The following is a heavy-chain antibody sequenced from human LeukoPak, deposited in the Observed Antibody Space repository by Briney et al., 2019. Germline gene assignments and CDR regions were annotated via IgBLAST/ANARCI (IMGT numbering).Heavy chain of an antibody. CDR2: INWNGDST. CDR1: GFTFDDYG. D-gene: IGHD3-22*01. CDR3: ARDLGQYYDTSDNWFDP. Sequence: GSLRLSCAASGFTFDDYGMTWVRQAPGKGLEWVSSINWNGDSTHYADSVKGRFTISRDNAKNTLNLQMNSLRAEDTAVYYCARDLGQYYDTSDNWFDPWGQGTLVTVSS. J-gene: IGHJ5*02. V-gene: IGHV3-20*04.